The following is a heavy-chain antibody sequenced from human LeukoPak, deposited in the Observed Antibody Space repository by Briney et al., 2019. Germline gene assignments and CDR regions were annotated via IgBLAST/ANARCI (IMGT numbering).Heavy chain of an antibody. D-gene: IGHD6-19*01. Sequence: GGSLRLSCAASGFSVSSNYMAWVRQAPGKGLEWVPVIYNGGSTKYGDSVKDRFTISRDNSKNTLHLQMNSLRAEDTALYYCARASRWLAFDDWGQGALVTVSA. J-gene: IGHJ4*02. V-gene: IGHV3-66*01. CDR2: IYNGGST. CDR3: ARASRWLAFDD. CDR1: GFSVSSNY.